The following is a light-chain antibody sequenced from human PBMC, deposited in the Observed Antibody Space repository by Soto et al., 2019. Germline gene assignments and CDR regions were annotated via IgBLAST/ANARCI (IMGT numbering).Light chain of an antibody. CDR1: QSVTKNN. CDR2: GAS. V-gene: IGKV3-11*01. CDR3: QQRSNWPPSIT. Sequence: VLTHSLGTLSLSPGERATLSCRASQSVTKNNLNWYQQKPGQAPRLLIYGASIRATGIPDRFSGSGSETDFTLTISSLEPEDFAVYYCQQRSNWPPSITFGQGTRLEI. J-gene: IGKJ5*01.